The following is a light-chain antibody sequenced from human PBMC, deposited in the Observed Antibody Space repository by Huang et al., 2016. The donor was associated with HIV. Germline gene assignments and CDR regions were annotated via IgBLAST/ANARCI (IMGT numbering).Light chain of an antibody. V-gene: IGKV3-15*01. CDR1: QRISNN. CDR3: QQYHNWPPYT. CDR2: SAS. J-gene: IGKJ2*01. Sequence: EILLTQSPATLSVSPGERVTLTCRASQRISNNLAWYQQKPGQAPRLLIKSASTRATANPDRFNDSASGTEFTLTISSLQSEYFAVYYCQQYHNWPPYTFGQGTKLEI.